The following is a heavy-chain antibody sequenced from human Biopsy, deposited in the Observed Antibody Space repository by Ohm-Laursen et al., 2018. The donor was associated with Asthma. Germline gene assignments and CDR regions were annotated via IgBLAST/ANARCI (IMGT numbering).Heavy chain of an antibody. CDR2: IYRNGDT. D-gene: IGHD2-21*02. Sequence: TLSLTCGVSGDSIDSGDYSWTWIRQSPGVGLQWIGYIYRNGDTYYNPTLKNRVTISLDRPKNHLSLRLRSVTAADTAVYYCARGWNCGGDCYSLDYWGQGALVTASS. V-gene: IGHV4-30-2*06. CDR3: ARGWNCGGDCYSLDY. J-gene: IGHJ4*02. CDR1: GDSIDSGDYS.